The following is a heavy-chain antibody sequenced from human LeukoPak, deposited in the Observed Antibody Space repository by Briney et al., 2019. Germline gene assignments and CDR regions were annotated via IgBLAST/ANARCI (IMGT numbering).Heavy chain of an antibody. J-gene: IGHJ4*02. CDR2: ISSSSSYI. D-gene: IGHD6-19*01. Sequence: PGGSLRLSCAASGFTFSSYSMNWVRQAPGKGLEWVSSISSSSSYIYYADSVKGRFTISRDNAKNSLYLQMNSLRAEDTAVYYCARDQSRPGIAVAGPWVPPSDYWGQGTLVTVSS. V-gene: IGHV3-21*01. CDR3: ARDQSRPGIAVAGPWVPPSDY. CDR1: GFTFSSYS.